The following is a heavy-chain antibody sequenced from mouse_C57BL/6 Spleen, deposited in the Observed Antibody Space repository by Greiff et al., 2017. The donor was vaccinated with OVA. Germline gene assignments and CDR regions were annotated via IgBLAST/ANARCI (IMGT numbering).Heavy chain of an antibody. Sequence: EVQLQESGGGLVQPKGSLKLSCAASGFSFNTYAMNWVRQAPGKGLEWVARIRSKSNNYATYYADSVKDRFTISRDDSESMLYLQMNNLKTEDTAMYYCVRDYYGSSYEAWFAYWGQGTLVTVSA. D-gene: IGHD1-1*01. CDR2: IRSKSNNYAT. J-gene: IGHJ3*01. CDR1: GFSFNTYA. V-gene: IGHV10-1*01. CDR3: VRDYYGSSYEAWFAY.